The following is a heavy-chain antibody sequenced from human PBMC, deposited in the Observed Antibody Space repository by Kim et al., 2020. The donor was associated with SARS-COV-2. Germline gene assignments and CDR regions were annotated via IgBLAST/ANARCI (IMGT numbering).Heavy chain of an antibody. CDR3: AGSLLRWGGGMDV. D-gene: IGHD4-17*01. V-gene: IGHV4-4*09. J-gene: IGHJ6*02. Sequence: YNPAHKSRVTISVDTSKNHFSRKLNSVTAADTAVYYCAGSLLRWGGGMDVWGQGTTVTVSS.